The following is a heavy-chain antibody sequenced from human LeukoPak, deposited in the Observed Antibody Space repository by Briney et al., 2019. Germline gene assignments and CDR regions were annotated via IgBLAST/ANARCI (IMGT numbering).Heavy chain of an antibody. CDR2: IYHSGSI. D-gene: IGHD6-6*01. CDR1: DFSIINIYY. Sequence: PSETLSLTCTVSDFSIINIYYWGWIWQPPGKGLEWIGSIYHSGSIYYNPSLRSRGTISVDTSENQFSLRLSSVTAADTAVYYCARHVWGSISYMDVWGKATTFTVSS. J-gene: IGHJ6*03. CDR3: ARHVWGSISYMDV. V-gene: IGHV4-38-2*02.